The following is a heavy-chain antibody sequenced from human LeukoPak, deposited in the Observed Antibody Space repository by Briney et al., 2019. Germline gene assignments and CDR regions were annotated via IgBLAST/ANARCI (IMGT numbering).Heavy chain of an antibody. CDR1: GGSISSSDYY. J-gene: IGHJ4*02. V-gene: IGHV4-39*01. D-gene: IGHD3-3*01. CDR2: MFYSGIT. Sequence: SETLSFTCSVSGGSISSSDYYWGWIRQPPGKGLEWIGTMFYSGITYYSPSLKSRVTISVDTSKNQFSLKLSSVTAADTAVYFCARHGSSGVVITNFDYWGQGTLVTVSS. CDR3: ARHGSSGVVITNFDY.